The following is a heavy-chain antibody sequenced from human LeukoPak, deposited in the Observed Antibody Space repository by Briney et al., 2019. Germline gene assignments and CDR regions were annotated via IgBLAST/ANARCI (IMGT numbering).Heavy chain of an antibody. J-gene: IGHJ4*02. V-gene: IGHV3-30*18. Sequence: GRSLRLSCAASGFTFSSYGMHWVRQAPGKGLEWVAVISYDGSNKYYADSVKGRFTISRDNSKNTLYLQMNSLRAEDTAVYSWAKSGGGGDPTYYYDGGGRLGFDYGGREPRVPV. CDR3: AKSGGGGDPTYYYDGGGRLGFDY. D-gene: IGHD3-22*01. CDR2: ISYDGSNK. CDR1: GFTFSSYG.